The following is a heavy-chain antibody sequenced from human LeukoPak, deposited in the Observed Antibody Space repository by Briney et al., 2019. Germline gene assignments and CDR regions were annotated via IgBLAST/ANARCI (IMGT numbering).Heavy chain of an antibody. CDR3: AKGRPRGKAAAGNEVQDY. CDR2: ISSSGSTI. Sequence: PGGSLRLSCAASGFTFSDYYMSWIRQAPGKGLEWVSYISSSGSTIYYADSVKGRFTISRDDAKNSLYLQMNSLRAEDAAVYYCAKGRPRGKAAAGNEVQDYWGQGTLVTVSS. J-gene: IGHJ4*02. CDR1: GFTFSDYY. V-gene: IGHV3-11*01. D-gene: IGHD6-13*01.